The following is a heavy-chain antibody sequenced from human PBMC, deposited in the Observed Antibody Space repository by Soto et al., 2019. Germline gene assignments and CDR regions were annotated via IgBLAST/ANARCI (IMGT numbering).Heavy chain of an antibody. D-gene: IGHD6-19*01. CDR1: VGTFSSYA. J-gene: IGHJ6*02. CDR2: IIPILGTA. CDR3: ARVKAGTFYYYGMDV. V-gene: IGHV1-69*01. Sequence: QVQLVQSGAEVKKPGSSVKVSCKASVGTFSSYAISWVRQAPGQGLEWMGGIIPILGTANYAQKFQGRVTITADESTSTAYMELRSLRSEDTAVYYCARVKAGTFYYYGMDVWGQGTTVTVSS.